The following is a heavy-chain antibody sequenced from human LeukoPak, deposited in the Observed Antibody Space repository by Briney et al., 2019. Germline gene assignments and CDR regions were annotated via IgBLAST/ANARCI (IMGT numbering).Heavy chain of an antibody. CDR3: ARVRLLWFGELTGVDWFDP. Sequence: SETLSLTCAVYGGSFSGYYWSWIRQPPGKGLEWIGEINHSGSTNYNPSLKSRVTISVDTSKNQFSLKLSSVTATDTAVYYCARVRLLWFGELTGVDWFDPWGQGTLVTVSS. J-gene: IGHJ5*02. D-gene: IGHD3-10*01. CDR2: INHSGST. V-gene: IGHV4-34*01. CDR1: GGSFSGYY.